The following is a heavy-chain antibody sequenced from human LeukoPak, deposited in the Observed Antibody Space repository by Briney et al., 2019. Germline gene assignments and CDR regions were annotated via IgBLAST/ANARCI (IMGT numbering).Heavy chain of an antibody. CDR3: ARYRGSSWYNAFDI. V-gene: IGHV4-34*01. J-gene: IGHJ3*02. CDR2: INHSGST. CDR1: GGSFSGYY. D-gene: IGHD6-13*01. Sequence: SETLSLTCAVYGGSFSGYYWSWIRQPPGKGLEWIGEINHSGSTNYNPSLKSRVTISVDTSKNQFSLKLSSVTAADTAVYYCARYRGSSWYNAFDIWGQGTMVTVSS.